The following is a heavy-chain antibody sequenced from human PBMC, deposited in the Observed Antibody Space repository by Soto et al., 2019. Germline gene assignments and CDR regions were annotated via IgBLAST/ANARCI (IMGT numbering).Heavy chain of an antibody. CDR2: MSGSGGTT. CDR3: AKDIYDYVWGSYRFGVGGMDV. CDR1: GFAFISYA. V-gene: IGHV3-23*01. J-gene: IGHJ6*02. D-gene: IGHD3-16*02. Sequence: GWSLRLSGAASGFAFISYAMGWGRQAPGKGLEWVSIMSGSGGTTYYADSVKGRFTISRDNSKNTLYLQMNSLRAEDTAVYYCAKDIYDYVWGSYRFGVGGMDVRGQGTTVTVSS.